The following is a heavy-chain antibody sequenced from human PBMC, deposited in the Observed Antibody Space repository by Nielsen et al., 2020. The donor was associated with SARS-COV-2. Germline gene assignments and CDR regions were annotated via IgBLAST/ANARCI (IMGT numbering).Heavy chain of an antibody. CDR1: GGSISSSSYY. CDR2: IYYSGST. J-gene: IGHJ4*02. Sequence: ESLKISCTVSGGSISSSSYYWGWIRQPPGKGLEWIGSIYYSGSTYYNPSLKSRVTISVDTSKNQFSLKLSSVTAADTAVYYCARHYPDYDILTGPNDYWGQGTLVTVSS. D-gene: IGHD3-9*01. CDR3: ARHYPDYDILTGPNDY. V-gene: IGHV4-39*01.